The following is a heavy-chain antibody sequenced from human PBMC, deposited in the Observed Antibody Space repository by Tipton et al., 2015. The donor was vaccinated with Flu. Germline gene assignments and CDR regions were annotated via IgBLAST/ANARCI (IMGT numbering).Heavy chain of an antibody. CDR1: GFKFRDYA. Sequence: SLRLSCAASGFKFRDYAMSWVRLTPGKGLEWVSAISGGGYDTWYADSVKGRFSISRDNSKNTLFLQMNSLTTEDTAVYYCASRTRSTLDYWGQGTLVTVSS. J-gene: IGHJ4*02. V-gene: IGHV3-23*01. D-gene: IGHD2-2*01. CDR3: ASRTRSTLDY. CDR2: ISGGGYDT.